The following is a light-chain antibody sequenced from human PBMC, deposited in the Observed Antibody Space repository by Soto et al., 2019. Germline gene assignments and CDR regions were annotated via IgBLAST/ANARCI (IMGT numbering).Light chain of an antibody. CDR1: QTVSSNY. Sequence: ESVFTQSPGTLSLSPGEGATLSCWASQTVSSNYLAWYQQRPGQAPRLLIYGASSRATGIPDRFSGSGSGTDFTLTTSRLEPEDFAVYYCQQYVSSPFTFGPGTKVDIK. J-gene: IGKJ3*01. CDR3: QQYVSSPFT. CDR2: GAS. V-gene: IGKV3-20*01.